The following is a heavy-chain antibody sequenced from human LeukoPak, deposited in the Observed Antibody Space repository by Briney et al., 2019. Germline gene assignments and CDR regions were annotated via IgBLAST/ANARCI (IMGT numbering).Heavy chain of an antibody. V-gene: IGHV4-61*02. J-gene: IGHJ5*02. Sequence: SQTLSLTCTVSGGSISTGSYAWNWIRQPAGKGLEWVGRIYTSGSTNYNPSLKSRVTISVDTSKNQFSLKLSSVTAADTAVYYCARDYSSGDQKCFDPWGQGTLVTVSS. CDR2: IYTSGST. CDR3: ARDYSSGDQKCFDP. D-gene: IGHD3-10*01. CDR1: GGSISTGSYA.